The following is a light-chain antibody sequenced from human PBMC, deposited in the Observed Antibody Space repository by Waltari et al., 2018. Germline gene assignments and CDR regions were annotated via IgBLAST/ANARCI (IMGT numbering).Light chain of an antibody. CDR3: AAWDDSLNGHWV. Sequence: QSVLTQPTSASGTHGQRVTIPCSGRAPNIWNKLVHWSQPLPGHAPKLIIYRSDQRPSGVPDRFSGSKSGTSGSLAISGLQSEDEADYYCAAWDDSLNGHWVFGGGTKVTVL. J-gene: IGLJ3*02. CDR2: RSD. V-gene: IGLV1-44*01. CDR1: APNIWNKL.